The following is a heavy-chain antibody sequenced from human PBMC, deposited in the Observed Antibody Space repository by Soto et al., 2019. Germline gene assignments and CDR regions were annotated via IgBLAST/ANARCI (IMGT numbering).Heavy chain of an antibody. D-gene: IGHD2-21*02. CDR1: GFTFDYYW. J-gene: IGHJ4*02. Sequence: EVQLVESGGGLVQPGGSLRLSCVASGFTFDYYWMHWVRQAPGEGLMWVSRLQTDGSHTAYADSVKGRFTISRDNAKNTMYMQMNNLRAEDTAVYYCARGGDPDYWGQGTLVTVSS. V-gene: IGHV3-74*01. CDR2: LQTDGSHT. CDR3: ARGGDPDY.